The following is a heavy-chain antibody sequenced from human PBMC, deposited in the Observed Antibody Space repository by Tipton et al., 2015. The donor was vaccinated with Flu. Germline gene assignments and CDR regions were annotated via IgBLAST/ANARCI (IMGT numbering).Heavy chain of an antibody. Sequence: TLSLTCTVSGYSISSGYYWGWIRQPPGKGLEWIGSIYHSGSTYYNPSLKSRVTISVDTSKNQFSLKLGSVTAADTAVYYCANTYYDILTDAFDIWCQGTMVTVSS. CDR1: GYSISSGYY. V-gene: IGHV4-38-2*02. D-gene: IGHD3-9*01. CDR2: IYHSGST. CDR3: ANTYYDILTDAFDI. J-gene: IGHJ3*02.